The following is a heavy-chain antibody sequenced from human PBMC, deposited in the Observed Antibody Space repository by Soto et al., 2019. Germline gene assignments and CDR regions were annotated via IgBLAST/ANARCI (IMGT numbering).Heavy chain of an antibody. J-gene: IGHJ5*02. V-gene: IGHV4-31*03. Sequence: PSETLSLTCTVSGGSISSGGYYWSWIRQHPGKGLEWIGYIYYSGSTYYNPSLKSRVTISVDTSKNQFSLKLSSVTAADTAVYYCAREVGIAVSGWFDPWGQGTLVTVSS. D-gene: IGHD6-19*01. CDR1: GGSISSGGYY. CDR3: AREVGIAVSGWFDP. CDR2: IYYSGST.